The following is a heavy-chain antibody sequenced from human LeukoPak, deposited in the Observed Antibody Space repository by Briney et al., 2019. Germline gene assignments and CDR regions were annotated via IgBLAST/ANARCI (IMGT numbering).Heavy chain of an antibody. CDR2: IYYSGST. J-gene: IGHJ4*02. D-gene: IGHD6-13*01. CDR3: ARIGIAAERVDF. Sequence: SETLSLTCSVSGGSISSSSYYWSWIRQPPGKGLEWIGYIYYSGSTNYNPPLKSRVTISVDTSKNQFSLKLSSVTAADTAVYYCARIGIAAERVDFWGQGTLVTVSS. CDR1: GGSISSSSYY. V-gene: IGHV4-61*01.